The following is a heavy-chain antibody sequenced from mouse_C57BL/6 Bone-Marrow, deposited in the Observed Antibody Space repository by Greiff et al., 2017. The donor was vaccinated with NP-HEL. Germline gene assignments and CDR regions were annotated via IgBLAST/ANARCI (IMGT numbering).Heavy chain of an antibody. J-gene: IGHJ4*01. CDR3: ARSPLWLRRNYYAMDY. D-gene: IGHD2-2*01. CDR2: ISYSGST. Sequence: VQLKESGPGLAKPSQTLSLTCSVPGYSITSDYWNWIRKFPGNKLEYMGYISYSGSTYYNPSLKSRISITRDTSKNQYYLQLNSVTTEDTATYYCARSPLWLRRNYYAMDYWGQGTSVTVSS. V-gene: IGHV3-8*01. CDR1: GYSITSDY.